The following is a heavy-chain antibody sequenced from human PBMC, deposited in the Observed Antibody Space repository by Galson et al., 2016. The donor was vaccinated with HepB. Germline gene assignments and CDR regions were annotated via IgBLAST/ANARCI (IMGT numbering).Heavy chain of an antibody. J-gene: IGHJ5*02. Sequence: SVKVSCKASGYTFTSYAIHWVRQAPGQRLEWMGWINTGNGNTKYSQKFQGRVTITRDTSASTAYMELSSLRSEDTAVYYCASTYGSGVTNWFDPWGQGTLVTVSS. D-gene: IGHD3-10*01. CDR2: INTGNGNT. V-gene: IGHV1-3*04. CDR1: GYTFTSYA. CDR3: ASTYGSGVTNWFDP.